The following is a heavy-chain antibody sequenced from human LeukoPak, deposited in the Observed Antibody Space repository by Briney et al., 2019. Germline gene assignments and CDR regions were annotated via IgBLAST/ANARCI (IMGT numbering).Heavy chain of an antibody. D-gene: IGHD3-22*01. V-gene: IGHV4-34*01. J-gene: IGHJ2*01. CDR2: INHSGST. Sequence: SETLSLTCAVYSGSFSGYYWSWIRQPPGKGLEWIGEINHSGSTSYNPSLKSRVTISVDTSKNQFSLKLSSVTAADTAVYYCARYFDSSGWNYYFDLWGRGTLVTVSS. CDR3: ARYFDSSGWNYYFDL. CDR1: SGSFSGYY.